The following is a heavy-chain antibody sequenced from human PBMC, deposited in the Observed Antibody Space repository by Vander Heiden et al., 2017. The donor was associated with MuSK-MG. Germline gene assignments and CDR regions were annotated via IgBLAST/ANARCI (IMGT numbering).Heavy chain of an antibody. Sequence: EVQLVESGGGLVQPGGSLRLSCAASGFTFSRYSMNWVRQAPGKGLEWVSYISSSSSTIYYADSVKGRFTISRDNAKNSLYLQMNSLRAEDTAVYYCARTTYYYDSSGYYLSWFDPWGQGTLVTVSS. D-gene: IGHD3-22*01. CDR3: ARTTYYYDSSGYYLSWFDP. V-gene: IGHV3-48*01. J-gene: IGHJ5*02. CDR2: ISSSSSTI. CDR1: GFTFSRYS.